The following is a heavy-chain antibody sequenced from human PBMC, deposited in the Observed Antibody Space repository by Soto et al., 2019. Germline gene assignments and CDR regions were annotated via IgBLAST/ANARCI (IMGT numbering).Heavy chain of an antibody. J-gene: IGHJ4*02. V-gene: IGHV3-48*01. Sequence: EVQLVESGGGLVQPGGSLRLSCAASGFTFSSYSMNWVRQAPGKGLEWVSYISSSSSTIYYADSVKGRFTISRDNAKNSLYLQMNSLRAEDTAVYYCARGRYCSGGSCYFDYWGQGTLVTVSS. D-gene: IGHD2-15*01. CDR1: GFTFSSYS. CDR2: ISSSSSTI. CDR3: ARGRYCSGGSCYFDY.